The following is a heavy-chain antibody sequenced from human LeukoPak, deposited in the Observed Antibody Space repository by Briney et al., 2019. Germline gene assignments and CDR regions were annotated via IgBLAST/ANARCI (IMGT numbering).Heavy chain of an antibody. V-gene: IGHV3-7*03. D-gene: IGHD2-15*01. J-gene: IGHJ4*02. CDR3: ARNVGWFRFDY. Sequence: GGSLRLSCAASGFTFSTYWMDWVRQAPGKGLEWVANIKEDGSEKYYEDSVKGRFTISRDNAKNSLYLQMNSLRAEDTAVYYCARNVGWFRFDYWGQGTLATVSS. CDR2: IKEDGSEK. CDR1: GFTFSTYW.